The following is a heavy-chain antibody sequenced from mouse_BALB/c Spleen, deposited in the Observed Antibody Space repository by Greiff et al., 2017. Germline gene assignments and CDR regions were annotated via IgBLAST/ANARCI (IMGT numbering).Heavy chain of an antibody. Sequence: EVQLQQSGAELVKPGASVKLSCTASGFNIKDSYMHWVKQRPEQGLEWIGRIDPANGNTKYDPKFQGKATITADTSSNTAYLQLSSLTSEDTAVYYCAITTVVAPDDWGQGTTLTVAS. J-gene: IGHJ2*01. V-gene: IGHV14-3*02. D-gene: IGHD1-1*01. CDR3: AITTVVAPDD. CDR2: IDPANGNT. CDR1: GFNIKDSY.